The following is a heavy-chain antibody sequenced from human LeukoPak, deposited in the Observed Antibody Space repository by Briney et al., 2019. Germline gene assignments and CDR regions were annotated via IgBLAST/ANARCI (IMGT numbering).Heavy chain of an antibody. CDR1: GFTFSSYG. CDR2: ISYDGNNE. J-gene: IGHJ5*02. CDR3: ARSHGSHDSTGYYYNWFDP. D-gene: IGHD3-22*01. Sequence: GRSLRLSCAASGFTFSSYGMHWVRQAPGKGLEWVALISYDGNNEYYADSVKGRFTISRDNSKNTLYLQMNSLRPEDTAVYYCARSHGSHDSTGYYYNWFDPWGQGTLVTVSS. V-gene: IGHV3-30*03.